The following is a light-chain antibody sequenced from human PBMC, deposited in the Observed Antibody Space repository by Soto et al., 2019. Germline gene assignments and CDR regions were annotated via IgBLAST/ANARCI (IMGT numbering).Light chain of an antibody. CDR1: QGISNY. J-gene: IGKJ1*01. V-gene: IGKV1-17*03. Sequence: IQMPPSPSALSASVGDGVTITCRARQGISNYFAWFQHKPGKAPKRLIYAASSLQSGVPSRFSGSGSGTECTLTISSLQPEDFATYYCLQHNYYPWTFGQGTKVEIK. CDR3: LQHNYYPWT. CDR2: AAS.